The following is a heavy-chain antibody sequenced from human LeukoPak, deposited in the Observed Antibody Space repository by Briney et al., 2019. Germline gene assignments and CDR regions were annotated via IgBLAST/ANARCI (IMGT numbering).Heavy chain of an antibody. V-gene: IGHV1-18*01. Sequence: GASVKVSCKASGYTFTTYGISWVRQAPGQGLEWMGWISAYNGNPKYAQKLQGRVTLTTDTSTSTVYMELRSLRSDDTAVYYCARGNYGDYGDCWGQGTLVTVSS. CDR2: ISAYNGNP. CDR1: GYTFTTYG. D-gene: IGHD4-17*01. CDR3: ARGNYGDYGDC. J-gene: IGHJ4*02.